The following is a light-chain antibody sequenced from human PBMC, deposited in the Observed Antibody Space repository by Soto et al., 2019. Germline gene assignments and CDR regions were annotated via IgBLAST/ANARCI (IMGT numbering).Light chain of an antibody. Sequence: DLQMTQSPSSLSASVGVRVTITCRASQTISSYLNWYQQKPGKAPKLLIYAASSLQSGVPSRFSGSGSGTDFTLTISSLQPEDFATYYCQQSHSIPYTFGQGTKLEIK. V-gene: IGKV1-39*01. CDR2: AAS. J-gene: IGKJ2*01. CDR3: QQSHSIPYT. CDR1: QTISSY.